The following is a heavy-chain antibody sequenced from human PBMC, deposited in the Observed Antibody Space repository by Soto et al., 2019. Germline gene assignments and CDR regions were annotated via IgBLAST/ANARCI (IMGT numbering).Heavy chain of an antibody. CDR1: GGSISSGDYY. D-gene: IGHD6-13*01. V-gene: IGHV4-30-4*08. J-gene: IGHJ4*02. Sequence: RSETLSLACTVSGGSISSGDYYWSWIRQPPGKGLERIGYIYYSGSTYYNPSLKSRVTISVDTSKNQFSLKLSSVTAADTAVYYCAGTIIAAAGTFDYWGQGTLVTVSS. CDR3: AGTIIAAAGTFDY. CDR2: IYYSGST.